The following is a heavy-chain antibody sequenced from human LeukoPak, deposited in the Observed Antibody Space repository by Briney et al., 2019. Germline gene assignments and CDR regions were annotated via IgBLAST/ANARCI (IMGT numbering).Heavy chain of an antibody. J-gene: IGHJ6*02. V-gene: IGHV4-59*08. Sequence: SETLSLTCTVSGGSISSYYWSWIRQPPGKGLEWIGYIYYSGSTNYNPSLKSRVTISVDTSKNQFSLKLSSVTAADTAVYYCARHASSSGPVNNYYHYYGMDVWGQGTTVTVSS. CDR1: GGSISSYY. CDR2: IYYSGST. CDR3: ARHASSSGPVNNYYHYYGMDV. D-gene: IGHD6-19*01.